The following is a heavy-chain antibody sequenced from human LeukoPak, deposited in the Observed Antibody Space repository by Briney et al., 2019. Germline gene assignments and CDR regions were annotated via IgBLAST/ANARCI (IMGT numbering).Heavy chain of an antibody. V-gene: IGHV1-69*05. J-gene: IGHJ6*03. CDR2: IIPIFGTA. D-gene: IGHD3-3*01. Sequence: SVKVSCKASGGTFSSYAISWVRQAPGQGLEWMGRIIPIFGTANYAQKFQGRVMITTDESTSTAYLELSSLRSEDTAVYYCARDGGHFGVVIEYYYYMDVWGKGTTVTVSS. CDR3: ARDGGHFGVVIEYYYYMDV. CDR1: GGTFSSYA.